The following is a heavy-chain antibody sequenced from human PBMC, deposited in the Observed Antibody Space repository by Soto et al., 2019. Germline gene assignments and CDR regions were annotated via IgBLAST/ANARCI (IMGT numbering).Heavy chain of an antibody. D-gene: IGHD6-13*01. J-gene: IGHJ4*02. CDR3: AKSHEIAAAGTREDY. V-gene: IGHV5-10-1*01. CDR2: IDPSDSYT. CDR1: GYSFTSYW. Sequence: PGESLKISCKGSGYSFTSYWISWVRQMPGKGLEWMGRIDPSDSYTNYSPSFQGHVTISADKSISTAYLQWSSLKASDTAMYYCAKSHEIAAAGTREDYWSQGTLVTVSS.